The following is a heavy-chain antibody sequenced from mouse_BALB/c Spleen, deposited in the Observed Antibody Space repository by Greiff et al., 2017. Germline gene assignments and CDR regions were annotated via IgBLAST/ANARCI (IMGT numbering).Heavy chain of an antibody. CDR3: ARQDYYGKGYFDV. V-gene: IGHV3-2*02. Sequence: DVQLQESGPGLVKPSQSLSLTCTVTGYSITSDYAWNWIRQFPGNKLEWMGYISYSGSTSYNPSLKSRISITRDTSKNQFFLQLNSVTTEDTATYYCARQDYYGKGYFDVWGAGTTVTVSS. CDR2: ISYSGST. CDR1: GYSITSDYA. J-gene: IGHJ1*01. D-gene: IGHD1-1*01.